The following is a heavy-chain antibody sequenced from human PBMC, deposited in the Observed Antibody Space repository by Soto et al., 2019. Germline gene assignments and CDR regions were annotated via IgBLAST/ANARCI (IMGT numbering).Heavy chain of an antibody. CDR2: IYSSGST. Sequence: SETLSLTCTVSGGSVSSDTHYWSWIRQPPGKRLEWIGFIYSSGSTNYNPSPKSRVTMSVDTSKNQFSLKLRSVVVADTAVYHCARFVRSCSGTTCYTRADVWGQGTTVTVSS. CDR1: GGSVSSDTHY. D-gene: IGHD2-2*02. J-gene: IGHJ6*02. V-gene: IGHV4-61*01. CDR3: ARFVRSCSGTTCYTRADV.